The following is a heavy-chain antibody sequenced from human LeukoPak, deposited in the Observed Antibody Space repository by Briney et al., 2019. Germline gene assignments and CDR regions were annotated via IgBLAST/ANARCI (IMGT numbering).Heavy chain of an antibody. Sequence: GGSLRLSCAASGFTFSSSAMSWVRQAPGKGLEWVSYISSSSSTIYYADSVKGRFTISRDNAKNSLYLQMNSLRAEDTAVYYCARDHPTDYYYYYMDVWGKGTTVTVSS. CDR1: GFTFSSSA. CDR2: ISSSSSTI. J-gene: IGHJ6*03. CDR3: ARDHPTDYYYYYMDV. V-gene: IGHV3-48*01.